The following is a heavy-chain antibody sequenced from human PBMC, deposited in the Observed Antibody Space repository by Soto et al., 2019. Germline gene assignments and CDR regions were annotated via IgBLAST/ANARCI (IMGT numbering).Heavy chain of an antibody. CDR2: IYYSGST. D-gene: IGHD1-26*01. Sequence: PSETLSLTCTVSGGSISSGGYYWSWIRQHPGKGLEWIGYIYYSGSTYYNPSLKSRVTISVDTSKNQFSLKLSSVTAADTAVYYCARQVGVYGSWFDPWGQGTLVTVSS. CDR3: ARQVGVYGSWFDP. CDR1: GGSISSGGYY. V-gene: IGHV4-31*03. J-gene: IGHJ5*02.